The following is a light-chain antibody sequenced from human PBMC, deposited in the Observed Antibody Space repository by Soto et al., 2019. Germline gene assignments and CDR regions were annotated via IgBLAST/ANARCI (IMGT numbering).Light chain of an antibody. CDR1: QSISSY. CDR2: AAS. J-gene: IGKJ1*01. V-gene: IGKV1-39*01. CDR3: QQSYSTLWT. Sequence: DIQMTQSPSSLSASVGDRVTITCRASQSISSYLDWYQQKPGKAPKLLIYAASSLQSGVPSRFSGSGSGTDFTLTISSLRPEDFATYYCQQSYSTLWTFGQGTNVDIK.